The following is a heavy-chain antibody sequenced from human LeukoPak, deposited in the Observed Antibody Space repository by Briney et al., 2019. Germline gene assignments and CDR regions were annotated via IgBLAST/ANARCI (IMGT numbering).Heavy chain of an antibody. Sequence: ASVKVSCKASGGTFSSYAISWVRQAPGQGLEWVGGIIPILGTANYAQKFQGRVTITADKSTSTAYMELSSLRSEDTAVYCCARGDIVLVPAASLYYYYGMDVWGKGTTVTVSS. D-gene: IGHD2-2*01. CDR3: ARGDIVLVPAASLYYYYGMDV. J-gene: IGHJ6*04. CDR2: IIPILGTA. V-gene: IGHV1-69*06. CDR1: GGTFSSYA.